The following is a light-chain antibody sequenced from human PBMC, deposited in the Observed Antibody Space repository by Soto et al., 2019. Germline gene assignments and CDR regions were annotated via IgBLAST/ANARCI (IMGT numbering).Light chain of an antibody. CDR1: QSVSSSY. Sequence: EIVLTQSPGTLSLSPGERTTLSCRASQSVSSSYLDWYQHKPGQAPRLLIYGASSRAAGIPVRFSGSGSGTDFTLTISRLEPEDVEVYYFQQYDSSPLTSGGGTKVELK. CDR2: GAS. CDR3: QQYDSSPLT. V-gene: IGKV3-20*01. J-gene: IGKJ4*01.